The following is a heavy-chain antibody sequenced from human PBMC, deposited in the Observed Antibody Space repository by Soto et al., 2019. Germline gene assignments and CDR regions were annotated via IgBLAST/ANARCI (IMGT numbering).Heavy chain of an antibody. CDR2: IYYSGKT. CDR3: ARITADKYMSYSLDT. D-gene: IGHD3-10*01. Sequence: PSETXSLTCTVSGGSVSSDTHYWSWIRQPPGKRLEWIGFIYYSGKTNYSPSLKSRVTISLDTSNNQFSLKLSSVTAADTAVYFCARITADKYMSYSLDTWGQGTLVTVSS. J-gene: IGHJ5*01. CDR1: GGSVSSDTHY. V-gene: IGHV4-61*01.